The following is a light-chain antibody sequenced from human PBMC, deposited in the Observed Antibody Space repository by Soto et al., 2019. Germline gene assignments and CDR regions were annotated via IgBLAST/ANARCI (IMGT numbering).Light chain of an antibody. J-gene: IGLJ2*01. V-gene: IGLV1-44*01. CDR3: AAWDDRLNGVV. CDR1: SSKIEINP. Sequence: QSVLTQPPTASGTPGQRVTISCTAGSSKIEINPVHWYQQLPGMAPKLLIYNNNQRPSGVPGRFSGSTSGTSASLAITGLQSEDEAGYFCAAWDDRLNGVVFGGGTKLTVL. CDR2: NNN.